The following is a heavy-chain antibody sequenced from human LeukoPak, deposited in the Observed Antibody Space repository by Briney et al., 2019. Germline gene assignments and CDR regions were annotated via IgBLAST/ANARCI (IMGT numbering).Heavy chain of an antibody. CDR2: ISGSGGST. Sequence: GGSLRLSCAASGFTFSSYAMSWVRQAPGKGLEWVSVISGSGGSTYYADSVKGRFTISRDNSKNTLYLQMNSLRAEDTAVYYCAKSGSDIVVVVAATEFDYWGQGTLVTVSS. CDR3: AKSGSDIVVVVAATEFDY. V-gene: IGHV3-23*01. J-gene: IGHJ4*02. CDR1: GFTFSSYA. D-gene: IGHD2-15*01.